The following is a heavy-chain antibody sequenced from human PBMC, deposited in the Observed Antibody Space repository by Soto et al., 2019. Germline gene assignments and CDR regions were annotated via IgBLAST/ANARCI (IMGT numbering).Heavy chain of an antibody. CDR1: GYTFTSYG. D-gene: IGHD3-22*01. CDR3: ARGGYYDSSASRNYYCYGMNV. CDR2: ISAYDGNT. J-gene: IGHJ6*02. Sequence: QAQLVQSGAEVKKPGASVKVSCKASGYTFTSYGINWVRQAPGQGLEWLGWISAYDGNTKYAQSVQGRVSMTTDTSTKTAYMGLRSLRSDDTAMYYCARGGYYDSSASRNYYCYGMNVWGQGTTVSVSS. V-gene: IGHV1-18*04.